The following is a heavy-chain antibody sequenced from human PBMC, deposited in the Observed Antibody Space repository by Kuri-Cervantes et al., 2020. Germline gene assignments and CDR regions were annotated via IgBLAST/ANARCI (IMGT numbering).Heavy chain of an antibody. V-gene: IGHV4-30-2*01. D-gene: IGHD6-19*01. CDR2: IYYSGST. CDR1: GGSISSGGYS. CDR3: ARPGSPLAVAGSFDY. J-gene: IGHJ4*02. Sequence: SETLSLTCAVSGGSISSGGYSWSWIRQPPGKGLEWIGYIYYSGSTYYNPSLKSRVTISVDTSKNQFSLKLSSVTAADTAVYYCARPGSPLAVAGSFDYWGQGTLVTVSS.